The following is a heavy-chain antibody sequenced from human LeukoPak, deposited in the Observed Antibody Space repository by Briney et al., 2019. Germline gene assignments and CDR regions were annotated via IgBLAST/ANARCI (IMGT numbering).Heavy chain of an antibody. CDR1: GGSISSYY. J-gene: IGHJ4*02. CDR2: IYYTET. Sequence: SETLSLTCTVSGGSISSYYWSWIRQSPGKGLEWIGYIYYTETSYNPSLKSRVTISADTSKNQFSLKLYSVTAADTAVYYCATRKLGNDYWGQGTLVTVSS. CDR3: ATRKLGNDY. V-gene: IGHV4-59*01. D-gene: IGHD7-27*01.